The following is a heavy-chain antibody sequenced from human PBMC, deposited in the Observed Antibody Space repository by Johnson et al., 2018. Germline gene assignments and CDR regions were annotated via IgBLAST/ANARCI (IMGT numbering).Heavy chain of an antibody. J-gene: IGHJ6*03. CDR3: TTDIRGYSSSGSLDYYYYYMDV. CDR2: MAYDGSNQ. D-gene: IGHD6-13*01. Sequence: QVQLVESGGGVVQPGRSLRLSCAASGFIFSNYAMHWVRQAPGKGLEWVALMAYDGSNQYYTDSVKGRFTISRDNSKNTLYLQMNSLRPDDSTMYYCTTDIRGYSSSGSLDYYYYYMDVWGKGTTVTVSS. V-gene: IGHV3-30-3*01. CDR1: GFIFSNYA.